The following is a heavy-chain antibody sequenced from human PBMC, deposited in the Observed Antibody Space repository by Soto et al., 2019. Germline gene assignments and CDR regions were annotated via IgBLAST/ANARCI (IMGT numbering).Heavy chain of an antibody. Sequence: PGGSLRLSCAASGFTFSSYAMSWVRQAPGKGLEWVSAISGSGGSTYYADSVKGRFTISRDNSKNTLYLQMNSLRAEDTAVYYCYGAPASLRFLEWFPYYFDYWGQGTLVTVSS. CDR3: YGAPASLRFLEWFPYYFDY. D-gene: IGHD3-3*01. V-gene: IGHV3-23*01. J-gene: IGHJ4*02. CDR1: GFTFSSYA. CDR2: ISGSGGST.